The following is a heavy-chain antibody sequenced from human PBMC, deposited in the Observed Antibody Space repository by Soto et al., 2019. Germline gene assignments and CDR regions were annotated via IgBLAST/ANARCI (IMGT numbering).Heavy chain of an antibody. CDR1: GYTFTSYA. CDR2: INAGNGNT. J-gene: IGHJ4*02. V-gene: IGHV1-3*01. CDR3: ATVLFSGGPSTAFDS. Sequence: ASVKVSCKASGYTFTSYAMHWVRQAPGQRLEWMGWINAGNGNTKYSQKFQGRVTITRDTSASTAYMELSSLRSEDTALYYCATVLFSGGPSTAFDSWGQGTLVTVSS. D-gene: IGHD2-21*02.